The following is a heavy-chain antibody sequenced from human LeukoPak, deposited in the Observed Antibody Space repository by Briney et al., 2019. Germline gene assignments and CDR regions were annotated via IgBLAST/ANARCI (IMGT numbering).Heavy chain of an antibody. CDR2: LDYGGCT. D-gene: IGHD2/OR15-2a*01. CDR3: ARNMD. Sequence: SETLSLTCTVSGGSISRRRYYGGWIRQPPGEGLEWIGVLDYGGCTFYNPFLKSRVSISVDMSKSTFSLKLSSVTAADMAVYYCARNMDWGQGTLVIVSS. V-gene: IGHV4-39*01. CDR1: GGSISRRRYY. J-gene: IGHJ4*02.